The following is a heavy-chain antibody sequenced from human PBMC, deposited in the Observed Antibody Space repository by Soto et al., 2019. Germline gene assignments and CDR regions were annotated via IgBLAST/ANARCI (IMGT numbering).Heavy chain of an antibody. CDR2: IGTSVNTV. CDR1: GFCFSGYY. CDR3: AKSLDSSGYYSPYAFDI. J-gene: IGHJ3*02. V-gene: IGHV3-11*01. Sequence: PGGPLRVSCAASGFCFSGYYLNWFRQAPGKGLEWVSYIGTSVNTVFYADSVKGRFTISRDNAKNSLYLQMNSLRAEDTALYYCAKSLDSSGYYSPYAFDIWGQGTMVTVSS. D-gene: IGHD3-22*01.